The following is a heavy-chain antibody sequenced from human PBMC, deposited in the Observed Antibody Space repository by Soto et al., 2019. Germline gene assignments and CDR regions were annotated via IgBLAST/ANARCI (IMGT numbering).Heavy chain of an antibody. CDR2: IYYSGST. CDR1: GGSISSYY. CDR3: ARDDGDYARWSFDL. J-gene: IGHJ2*01. Sequence: QVQLQESGPGLVKPSETLSLTCTVSGGSISSYYWSWIRQPPGKGLEWIGYIYYSGSTNYNPSLKSRVTISADTSKNQFSLKLSSVTAADTAVYYCARDDGDYARWSFDLWGRGTLVTVSS. D-gene: IGHD4-17*01. V-gene: IGHV4-59*01.